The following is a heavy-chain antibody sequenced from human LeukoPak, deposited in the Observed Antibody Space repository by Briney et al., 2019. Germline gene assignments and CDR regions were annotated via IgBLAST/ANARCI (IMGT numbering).Heavy chain of an antibody. J-gene: IGHJ4*02. CDR3: ARGSHYYDSSGLDN. Sequence: SETLSLTCTVSGGSVSSGSYYWSWIRQPPGKGLEWIGYIYYSGSTNYNPSLKSRVTISLDTSKNQFSLKLSSVTAADTAVYYCARGSHYYDSSGLDNWGQGTLVTVSS. CDR1: GGSVSSGSYY. V-gene: IGHV4-61*01. CDR2: IYYSGST. D-gene: IGHD3-22*01.